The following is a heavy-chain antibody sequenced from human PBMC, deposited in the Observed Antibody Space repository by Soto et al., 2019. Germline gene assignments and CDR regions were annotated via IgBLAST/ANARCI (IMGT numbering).Heavy chain of an antibody. J-gene: IGHJ3*02. CDR1: GGSISSGDYY. CDR2: IYYSGSA. V-gene: IGHV4-30-4*01. D-gene: IGHD3-22*01. CDR3: ARGGGSSNYYHDCFDI. Sequence: QVQLQESGPGLVKPSQTLSLTCTVSGGSISSGDYYWTWIRQPPGKGLEWIGYIYYSGSAYFNPSLKSRLTISVDTSKNQFSLKLSSVTAADTAVYYCARGGGSSNYYHDCFDIWGQGTMVTVSA.